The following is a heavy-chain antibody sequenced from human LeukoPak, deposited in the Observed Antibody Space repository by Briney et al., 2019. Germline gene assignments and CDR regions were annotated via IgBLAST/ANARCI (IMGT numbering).Heavy chain of an antibody. Sequence: PGGSLRLSCAASGFTFSSYAMSWVRQAPGKGLEWVSAISGSGGSTYYADSVKGRFTISRDNSKNTLYLQMNSLRAEDTAVYYCARDYDGSGSYGVYWGQGTLVTVSS. CDR1: GFTFSSYA. J-gene: IGHJ4*02. D-gene: IGHD3-10*01. CDR2: ISGSGGST. CDR3: ARDYDGSGSYGVY. V-gene: IGHV3-23*01.